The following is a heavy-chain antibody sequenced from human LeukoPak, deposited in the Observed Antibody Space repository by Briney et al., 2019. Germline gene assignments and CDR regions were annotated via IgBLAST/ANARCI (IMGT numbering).Heavy chain of an antibody. V-gene: IGHV4-34*01. CDR3: AGSYGGNAVGPFDI. CDR1: GGSFSGYH. CDR2: VRQSGGA. J-gene: IGHJ3*02. Sequence: SETLSLTCAVSGGSFSGYHWSWIRQTPGKGLEGIGEVRQSGGASYNPSLKSRVTISIETSKNHFSLKLNSVTAADTAMYYCAGSYGGNAVGPFDIWGQGTMVTVSS. D-gene: IGHD4-23*01.